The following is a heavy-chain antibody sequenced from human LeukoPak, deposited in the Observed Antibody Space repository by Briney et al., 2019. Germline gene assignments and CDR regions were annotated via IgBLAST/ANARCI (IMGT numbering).Heavy chain of an antibody. CDR1: GFXFSSQD. CDR2: ISDSGDRT. J-gene: IGHJ4*02. V-gene: IGHV3-23*01. Sequence: GGSLRLSCAASGFXFSSQDIGWVRQAPGKGLEWVSAISDSGDRTYYVDSVKGRFTISRDNSKNTLYLQMNSLRADDTAVYYCAKDARRSSGWYFFDHWGQGTLVTVSS. D-gene: IGHD6-19*01. CDR3: AKDARRSSGWYFFDH.